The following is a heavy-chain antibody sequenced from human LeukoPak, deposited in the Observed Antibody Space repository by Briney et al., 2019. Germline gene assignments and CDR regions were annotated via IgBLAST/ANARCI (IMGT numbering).Heavy chain of an antibody. CDR1: GYTFTSYG. Sequence: ASVKVSCKASGYTFTSYGTSWVRQAPGQGLEWMGWISAYNGNTNYAQKLQGRVTMTTDTSTSTAYMELRSLRSDDAAVYYCARRYGSGSQYNWFDPWGQGTLVTVSS. D-gene: IGHD3-10*01. CDR3: ARRYGSGSQYNWFDP. V-gene: IGHV1-18*01. CDR2: ISAYNGNT. J-gene: IGHJ5*02.